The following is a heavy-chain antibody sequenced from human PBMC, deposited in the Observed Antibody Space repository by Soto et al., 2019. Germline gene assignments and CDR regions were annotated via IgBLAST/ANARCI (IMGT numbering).Heavy chain of an antibody. V-gene: IGHV3-9*01. Sequence: EVQLVESGGGLVQPGRSLRFSCAASGFTFDDYAMHWVRQAPGKALEWVSGISWHSGSIGYADSVKGRFTISRDNAKNSLYLQMNSLRAEDTALYYCAKSLAAAGTVFDYWGQGTLVTVSS. CDR2: ISWHSGSI. J-gene: IGHJ4*02. CDR1: GFTFDDYA. CDR3: AKSLAAAGTVFDY. D-gene: IGHD6-13*01.